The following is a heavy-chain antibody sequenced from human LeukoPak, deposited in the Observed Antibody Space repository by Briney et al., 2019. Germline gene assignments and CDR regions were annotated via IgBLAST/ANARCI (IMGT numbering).Heavy chain of an antibody. Sequence: SETLSLTCAVSGGSISSNSHYWGWIRQPPGKGLEWIGSIYYSGNTYYNPSLKSPVTISVDTSKNQFSLKLTSVTAADTAVYYCARHVAVADMWHFDYWGQGTLVTVSS. V-gene: IGHV4-39*01. CDR2: IYYSGNT. D-gene: IGHD6-19*01. CDR1: GGSISSNSHY. J-gene: IGHJ4*02. CDR3: ARHVAVADMWHFDY.